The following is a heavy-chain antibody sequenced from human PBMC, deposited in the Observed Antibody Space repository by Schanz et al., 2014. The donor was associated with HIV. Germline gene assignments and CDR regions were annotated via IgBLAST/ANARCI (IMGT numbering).Heavy chain of an antibody. CDR1: GFTFNSYG. J-gene: IGHJ6*02. Sequence: VHLVESGGGLVQPGGSLRLSCAASGFTFNSYGMHWVRQAPGKGLEWVAVISHDGTNKFYAGSVKDRFTISRDNAKNTLYVQIRSLRNEDTAVYYCAKDRNWYDSRYRGKGNYYYYYGMDVWGQGTTVTVSS. V-gene: IGHV3-30*19. D-gene: IGHD3-22*01. CDR3: AKDRNWYDSRYRGKGNYYYYYGMDV. CDR2: ISHDGTNK.